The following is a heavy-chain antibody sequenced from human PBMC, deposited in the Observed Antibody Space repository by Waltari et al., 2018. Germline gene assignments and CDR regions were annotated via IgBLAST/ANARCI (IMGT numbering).Heavy chain of an antibody. CDR3: ARVTAPHAFDI. V-gene: IGHV3-21*01. CDR1: GFTFSSYS. Sequence: EVQLVESGGGLVKPGGSLRLSCAASGFTFSSYSMNWVRQAPGKGLEGVSSISSSSSYIYYADSVKGRFTISRDNAKNSLYLQMNSLRAEDTAVYYCARVTAPHAFDIWGQGTMVTVSS. J-gene: IGHJ3*02. CDR2: ISSSSSYI.